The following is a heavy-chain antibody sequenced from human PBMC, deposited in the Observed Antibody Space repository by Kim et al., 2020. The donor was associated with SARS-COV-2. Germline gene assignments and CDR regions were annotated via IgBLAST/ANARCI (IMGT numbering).Heavy chain of an antibody. CDR3: AAEGPVGTTYDAFDI. V-gene: IGHV3-21*01. CDR2: ISSGGGYT. J-gene: IGHJ3*02. CDR1: GFTFSNYN. D-gene: IGHD1-26*01. Sequence: GGSLRLSCAASGFTFSNYNMNWVRQAPGKGLEWVSSISSGGGYTYYADSVKGRFTISRDNAKNSLYLQMNSLRAEDTAVYSCAAEGPVGTTYDAFDIWGQGTMVTVSS.